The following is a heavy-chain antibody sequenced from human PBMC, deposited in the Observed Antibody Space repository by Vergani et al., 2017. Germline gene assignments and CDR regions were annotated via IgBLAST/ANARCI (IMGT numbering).Heavy chain of an antibody. V-gene: IGHV3-7*01. CDR2: IKEDGSEK. CDR1: GFTLSSFW. D-gene: IGHD5-12*01. Sequence: EVQLVESGGGLVQPGGSLRLSCAASGFTLSSFWMSWVRQAAGKGLEWVANIKEDGSEKFYVDSVRGRFVISRDNAKNSLYLQLNSLRAEDTAVYYCAWLRFSTVDYWGQGTLVTVSS. CDR3: AWLRFSTVDY. J-gene: IGHJ4*02.